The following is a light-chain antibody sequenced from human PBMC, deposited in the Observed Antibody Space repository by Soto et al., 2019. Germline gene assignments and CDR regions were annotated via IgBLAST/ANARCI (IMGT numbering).Light chain of an antibody. CDR2: GAS. J-gene: IGKJ1*01. V-gene: IGKV3-20*01. Sequence: EIVLTQSPGTLSLSPGERATLSCRASQSVSSSYLAWYQQKPGQAPRLLIYGASTRATGFPDRFSGSGSGTDFTLTISGLEPEDFAVYYCQQYGSSPGTFGQGTKVEIK. CDR3: QQYGSSPGT. CDR1: QSVSSSY.